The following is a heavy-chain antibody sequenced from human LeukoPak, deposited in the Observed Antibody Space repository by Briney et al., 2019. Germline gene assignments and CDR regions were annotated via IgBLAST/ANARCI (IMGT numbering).Heavy chain of an antibody. D-gene: IGHD3-16*01. CDR2: ICGSGGST. CDR1: GFTFSSYA. V-gene: IGHV3-23*01. Sequence: PGGPLRLSCAASGFTFSSYAMSWLRQAPGKGVEWVSAICGSGGSTYYADSVKGRFTISRDNSKNTLYLQMNSLRAEDTAVYYCAKDPILRRYYYYYMDVWGKGTTVTVSS. CDR3: AKDPILRRYYYYYMDV. J-gene: IGHJ6*03.